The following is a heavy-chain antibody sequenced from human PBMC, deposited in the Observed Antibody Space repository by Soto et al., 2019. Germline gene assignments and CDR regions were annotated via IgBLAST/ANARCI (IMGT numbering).Heavy chain of an antibody. J-gene: IGHJ2*01. CDR3: AVFCRGESCDRTAFWYFDL. CDR2: TYHSGPT. CDR1: GGSLRSDRYY. V-gene: IGHV4-39*01. D-gene: IGHD2-15*01. Sequence: QLHLQESGPGLLKPSETLSLTCTVSGGSLRSDRYYLGWIRQPPGKGLEWIGSTYHSGPTYYNPSPTSRVNISVDTTGKKFSRRLSSVTASDTAVYSCAVFCRGESCDRTAFWYFDLWGRGTLVAVSS.